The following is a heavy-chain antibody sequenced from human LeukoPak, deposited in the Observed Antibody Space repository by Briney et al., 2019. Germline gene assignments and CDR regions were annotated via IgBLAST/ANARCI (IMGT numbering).Heavy chain of an antibody. CDR2: IHYSGST. CDR1: GGSISNSGYY. CDR3: AKHRVESSGWYGDSVDY. V-gene: IGHV4-39*01. J-gene: IGHJ4*02. D-gene: IGHD6-19*01. Sequence: SETLSLTCTVSGGSISNSGYYWGWIRQPPGKGLEWIGTIHYSGSTQYNPSLQSRVPISLDTSNNQSSLKLTSVTAADTAVYYCAKHRVESSGWYGDSVDYWGQGTLVTVSS.